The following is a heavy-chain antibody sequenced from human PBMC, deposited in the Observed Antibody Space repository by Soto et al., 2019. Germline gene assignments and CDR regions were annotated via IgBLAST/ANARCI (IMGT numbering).Heavy chain of an antibody. CDR1: GFTFSSYA. Sequence: PGGSLRLSCAASGFTFSSYAMSWVRQAPGKGLEWVSAISGSGGSTYYADSVKGRFTISRDNSKNTLYLQMNSLRAEDTAVYYCAKHYYDSSGYYKGLYFYFDYWGQGTLVTVS. D-gene: IGHD3-22*01. CDR3: AKHYYDSSGYYKGLYFYFDY. V-gene: IGHV3-23*01. CDR2: ISGSGGST. J-gene: IGHJ4*02.